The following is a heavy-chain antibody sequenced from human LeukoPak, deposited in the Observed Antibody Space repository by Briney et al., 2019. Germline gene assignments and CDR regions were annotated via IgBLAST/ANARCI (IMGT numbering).Heavy chain of an antibody. V-gene: IGHV3-21*01. Sequence: KAGGSLRLSCAASGFTFSSYSMNWVRQAPGKGLEWVSSISSSSSYIYYADSVKGRFTISRDNSKNTLYLQMNSLRAEDTAVYYCARAPDYDNGKTTYYFDYWGQGTLVTVSS. CDR2: ISSSSSYI. J-gene: IGHJ4*02. CDR3: ARAPDYDNGKTTYYFDY. CDR1: GFTFSSYS. D-gene: IGHD3-9*01.